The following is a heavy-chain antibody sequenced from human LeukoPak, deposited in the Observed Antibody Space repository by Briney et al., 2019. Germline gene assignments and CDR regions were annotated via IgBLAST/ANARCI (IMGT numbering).Heavy chain of an antibody. CDR1: GYTFTGYY. J-gene: IGHJ5*01. CDR3: ARDRTVVWFES. Sequence: ASVKVSCKASGYTFTGYYMHWVRQAPGQGLEWMGWINPNSGDTNYAQKFQGRVTMTRDTSISTAYMELSRLRSDDTALYYCARDRTVVWFESWGQGTLVTVSS. V-gene: IGHV1-2*02. CDR2: INPNSGDT. D-gene: IGHD3-10*01.